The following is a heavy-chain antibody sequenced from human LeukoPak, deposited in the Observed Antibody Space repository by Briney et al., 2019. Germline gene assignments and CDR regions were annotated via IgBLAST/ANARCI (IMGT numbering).Heavy chain of an antibody. J-gene: IGHJ4*02. V-gene: IGHV4-4*07. Sequence: SETLSLTCTVSGGSINSYYWSWIRQPAGKGLEWIGRIYTSGSTDYNPSLKSRVTMSVDTSKNQFSLEVRSVTAADTAVYYCARGRPYSESGRWIRFDFWGQGTLVTVSS. CDR1: GGSINSYY. D-gene: IGHD3-10*01. CDR3: ARGRPYSESGRWIRFDF. CDR2: IYTSGST.